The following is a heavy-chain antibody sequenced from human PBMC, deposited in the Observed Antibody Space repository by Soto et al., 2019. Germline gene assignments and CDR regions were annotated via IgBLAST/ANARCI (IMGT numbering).Heavy chain of an antibody. CDR2: INAGNGNT. V-gene: IGHV1-3*01. CDR1: GYTFTSYA. J-gene: IGHJ6*03. CDR3: ARDPPPRPYCSSTSCYDAVHYYYMDV. D-gene: IGHD2-2*01. Sequence: ASVKVSCKASGYTFTSYAMHWVRQAPGQRLEWMGWINAGNGNTKYSQKFQGRVTITRDTSASTAYMELSSLRSEDTAVYYCARDPPPRPYCSSTSCYDAVHYYYMDVWGKGTTVTVSS.